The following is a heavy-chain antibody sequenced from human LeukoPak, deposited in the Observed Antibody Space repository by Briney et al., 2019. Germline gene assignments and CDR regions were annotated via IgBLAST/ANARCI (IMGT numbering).Heavy chain of an antibody. Sequence: GSLRLSCAACGFTFSNFGMHWVRQAPGKGLEWVTFIGNDGRNKKYGDSVKGRFTISRDNSKNTLSLQLSSLRGEDTAVYYCARGPERARVGITNYYYHYMDVWGTGTMVTISS. J-gene: IGHJ6*03. V-gene: IGHV3-30*02. CDR2: IGNDGRNK. D-gene: IGHD1-26*01. CDR1: GFTFSNFG. CDR3: ARGPERARVGITNYYYHYMDV.